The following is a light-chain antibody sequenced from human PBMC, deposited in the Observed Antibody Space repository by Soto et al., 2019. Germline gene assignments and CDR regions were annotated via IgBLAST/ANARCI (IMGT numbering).Light chain of an antibody. CDR2: DVT. CDR1: SSDVGGYNY. CDR3: CSYAGIYHLL. V-gene: IGLV2-11*01. Sequence: QSVLTQPRSVSGSPGQSVTISCTGTSSDVGGYNYVSWYQHHPGKAPKLMIYDVTKRPSGVPDRFSGSKSGNTASLTISGLQAEDEADYYCCSYAGIYHLLFGGGTKVTVL. J-gene: IGLJ2*01.